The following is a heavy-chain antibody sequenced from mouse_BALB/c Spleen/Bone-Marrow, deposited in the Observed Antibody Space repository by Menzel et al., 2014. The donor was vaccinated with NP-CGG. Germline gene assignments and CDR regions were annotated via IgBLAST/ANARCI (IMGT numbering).Heavy chain of an antibody. CDR3: ARYDDYYYFDY. D-gene: IGHD2-4*01. CDR1: GFTFTDYY. J-gene: IGHJ2*01. V-gene: IGHV7-3*02. CDR2: IRNKANGYTK. Sequence: EVKLVESGGGLVQPGGSLRLSCATSGFTFTDYYMSWVRQPPGKALEWLGFIRNKANGYTKEYSASVKGRFTISRNNSQSILYLQMNALRAEDSATYYCARYDDYYYFDYWGQGTTLTVSS.